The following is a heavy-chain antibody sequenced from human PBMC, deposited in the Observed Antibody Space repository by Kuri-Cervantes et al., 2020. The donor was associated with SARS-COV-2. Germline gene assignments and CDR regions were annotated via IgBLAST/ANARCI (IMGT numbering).Heavy chain of an antibody. J-gene: IGHJ4*02. D-gene: IGHD3-3*01. CDR3: AKAYYDFWSGYPGGY. V-gene: IGHV3-30-3*02. CDR1: GFTFNNHA. Sequence: GGSLRLSCAVSGFTFNNHAMYWVRQAPGKGLEWVAVISDDGRKKYYRDSVKGRLTISRDTSKNTLYLQMNSLRAEDTAVYYCAKAYYDFWSGYPGGYWGQGTLVTVSS. CDR2: ISDDGRKK.